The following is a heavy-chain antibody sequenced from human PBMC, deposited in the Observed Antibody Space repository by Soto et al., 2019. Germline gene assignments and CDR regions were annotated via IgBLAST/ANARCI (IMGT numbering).Heavy chain of an antibody. CDR1: GGSISSYY. CDR2: IYYSGST. D-gene: IGHD6-6*01. Sequence: SETLSLTCTVSGGSISSYYWSWIRQPPGKGLEWIGYIYYSGSTNYNPSLKSRVTISVDTSKNQFSLKLSSVTAADTAVYYCARHGYSSSYGFDYWGQGTLVTVSS. V-gene: IGHV4-59*08. CDR3: ARHGYSSSYGFDY. J-gene: IGHJ4*02.